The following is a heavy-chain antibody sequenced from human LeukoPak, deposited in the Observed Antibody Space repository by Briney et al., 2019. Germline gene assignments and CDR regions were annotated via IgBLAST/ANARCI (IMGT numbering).Heavy chain of an antibody. V-gene: IGHV3-66*01. CDR3: ARESIAAGGIIDY. CDR1: GFTFSSYA. D-gene: IGHD6-13*01. CDR2: IYSGGST. J-gene: IGHJ4*02. Sequence: GGSLRLSCAASGFTFSSYAMSWVRQAPGKGLEWVSVIYSGGSTYYADSVKGRFTISRDNSKNTVYLQMNSLRAEDTAVYYCARESIAAGGIIDYWGQGTLVTVSS.